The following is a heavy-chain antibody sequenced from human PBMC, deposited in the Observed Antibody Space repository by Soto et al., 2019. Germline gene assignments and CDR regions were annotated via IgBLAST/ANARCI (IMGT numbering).Heavy chain of an antibody. CDR3: ARGKISSTKTWLDP. D-gene: IGHD6-6*01. J-gene: IGHJ5*02. CDR1: GYTFTSYH. Sequence: ASVKVSCKGSGYTFTSYHINWVRQATGQGLEWMGWMNPNSGNTGYAQTLQGRVTMTWDTSISTAYMELSSLRFEDTAMYYCARGKISSTKTWLDPGGQGTLVTVPS. V-gene: IGHV1-8*01. CDR2: MNPNSGNT.